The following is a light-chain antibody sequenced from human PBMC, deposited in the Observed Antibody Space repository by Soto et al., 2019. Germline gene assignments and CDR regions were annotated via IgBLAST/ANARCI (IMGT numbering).Light chain of an antibody. CDR1: SSDIGRYNL. CDR2: EAT. CDR3: SLYASTNTFM. Sequence: QSVLTQPASVSGSPGQSITISCTGTSSDIGRYNLVSWYQQHPGKPPKLMIYEATKRPSGVSNRFSGSKSGNTASLTISGLQAEDEADYYCSLYASTNTFMFGGGTKVTVX. J-gene: IGLJ3*02. V-gene: IGLV2-23*02.